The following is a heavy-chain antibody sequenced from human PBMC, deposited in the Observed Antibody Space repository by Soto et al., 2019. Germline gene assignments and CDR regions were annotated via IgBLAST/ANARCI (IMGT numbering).Heavy chain of an antibody. J-gene: IGHJ5*02. CDR3: AKVNDFWTGYYSTNWFDP. V-gene: IGHV4-59*01. CDR2: IYYSGST. CDR1: GGSISSYY. Sequence: QVQLQESGPGLVKPSETLSLTCTVSGGSISSYYWSWIRQPPGKGLEWIGYIYYSGSTNYNPSLKSRVPISVDTSKNQFSLKLSSVTAADTAVYYCAKVNDFWTGYYSTNWFDPWGQGTLVTVSS. D-gene: IGHD3-3*01.